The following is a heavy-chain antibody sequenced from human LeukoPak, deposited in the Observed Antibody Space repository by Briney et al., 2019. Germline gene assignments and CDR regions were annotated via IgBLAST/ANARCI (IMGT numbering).Heavy chain of an antibody. J-gene: IGHJ4*02. V-gene: IGHV3-30*18. Sequence: GGSRRLSCAASGFTFSSYGMHWVRQAPGKGLEWVAVISYDGSNKYYADSVKGRFTISRDNSKNTLYLQMNSLRAEDTAVYYCAKEEQYSYAIWGQGTLVSVSS. D-gene: IGHD5-18*01. CDR1: GFTFSSYG. CDR2: ISYDGSNK. CDR3: AKEEQYSYAI.